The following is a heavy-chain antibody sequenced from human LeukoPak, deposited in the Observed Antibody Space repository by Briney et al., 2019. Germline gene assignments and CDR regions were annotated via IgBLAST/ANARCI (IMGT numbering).Heavy chain of an antibody. D-gene: IGHD5-12*01. CDR1: GFPFNAYW. J-gene: IGHJ4*02. Sequence: PGGSLRLSCAASGFPFNAYWMTWVRQAPGKGLEWVANIRQDGDTKYYVDSVKGRFTISRDNAMNSLYLQMNSLRAEDTAVYYCARVEWDGYNWVDFDYWGQGTLVTVSS. V-gene: IGHV3-7*01. CDR2: IRQDGDTK. CDR3: ARVEWDGYNWVDFDY.